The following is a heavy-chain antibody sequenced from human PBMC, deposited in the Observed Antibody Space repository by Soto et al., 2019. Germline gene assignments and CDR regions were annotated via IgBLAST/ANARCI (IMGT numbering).Heavy chain of an antibody. Sequence: GASVKVSCKASGYTFTSYDINWVRQATGQGLEWMGWMNPNSGNTGYAQKFQGRVTMTRNTSMSTAYMELSSLRSEDTAVYYCAGLNPSIAAAGNYYYYMDVWGKGTTVTVSS. V-gene: IGHV1-8*01. D-gene: IGHD6-13*01. CDR1: GYTFTSYD. CDR3: AGLNPSIAAAGNYYYYMDV. CDR2: MNPNSGNT. J-gene: IGHJ6*03.